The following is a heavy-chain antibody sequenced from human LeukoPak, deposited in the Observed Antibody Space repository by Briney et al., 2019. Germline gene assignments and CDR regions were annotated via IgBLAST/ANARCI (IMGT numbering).Heavy chain of an antibody. D-gene: IGHD2-8*01. Sequence: SQTLSLTCTVSGGSISSGDYYWSWIRQHPGKGLEWIGYIYYSGSTYYNPSLKSRVTISIDTSKNQFSLKLSSVTAADTAVYYCARAGNGGDYYYGMGVWGQGTTVTVSS. CDR3: ARAGNGGDYYYGMGV. V-gene: IGHV4-31*03. CDR1: GGSISSGDYY. J-gene: IGHJ6*02. CDR2: IYYSGST.